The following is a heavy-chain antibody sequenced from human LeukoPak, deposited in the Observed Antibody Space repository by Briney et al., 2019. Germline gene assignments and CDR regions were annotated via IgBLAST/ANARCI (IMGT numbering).Heavy chain of an antibody. CDR2: IYSKGST. V-gene: IGHV4-4*07. Sequence: PSETLSLTCTVSGGSIDGYYWNWIRQPAGRGLEWIGRIYSKGSTNSNPSLRSRITMSVDTSKSQFSLKVSSVTAADTAVYYCARVSSSSGYYFDYWGQGTPVTVSS. D-gene: IGHD6-19*01. J-gene: IGHJ4*02. CDR3: ARVSSSSGYYFDY. CDR1: GGSIDGYY.